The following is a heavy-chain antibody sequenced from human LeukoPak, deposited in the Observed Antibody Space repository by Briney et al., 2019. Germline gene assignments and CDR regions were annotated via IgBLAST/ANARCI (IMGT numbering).Heavy chain of an antibody. Sequence: PGGSLRLSCAASGFTLSTYAMSWVRQAPGKGLEWVSGISGSGRNTYYADSVKGRFTISRDSSNNTLYLQMNSLRAEDTAVYYCTKDLFSTTWAWGQGTLVTVSS. CDR2: ISGSGRNT. CDR3: TKDLFSTTWA. D-gene: IGHD6-13*01. V-gene: IGHV3-23*01. CDR1: GFTLSTYA. J-gene: IGHJ5*02.